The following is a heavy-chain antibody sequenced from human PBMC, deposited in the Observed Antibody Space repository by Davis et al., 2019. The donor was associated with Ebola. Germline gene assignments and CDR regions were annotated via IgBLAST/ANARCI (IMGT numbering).Heavy chain of an antibody. CDR1: GGTFSSYA. CDR3: ARGPRRYYGSGSLGY. V-gene: IGHV1-69*13. CDR2: IIPIFGTA. J-gene: IGHJ4*02. D-gene: IGHD3-10*01. Sequence: AASVQVSCKASGGTFSSYAISWLRQAPGQGLEWMGGIIPIFGTANYAQKFQGRVTITADESTSTAYMELSSLRSEDTAVYYCARGPRRYYGSGSLGYWGQGTLVTVSS.